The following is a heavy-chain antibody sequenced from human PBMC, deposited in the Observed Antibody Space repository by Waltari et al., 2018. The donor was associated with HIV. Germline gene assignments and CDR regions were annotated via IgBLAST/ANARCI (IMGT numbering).Heavy chain of an antibody. CDR3: ARSKSYGMDV. V-gene: IGHV3-48*02. J-gene: IGHJ6*02. CDR1: GFPFSGYR. Sequence: EVQLVESGGGLVQPGGSLRLSCPASGFPFSGYRLRWVRQATGKGLEWLSYITSSGSIILYADSVKGRFTISRDNAKNSLYLQMNSLRDEDTAVYYCARSKSYGMDVWGQGTTVTVSS. CDR2: ITSSGSII.